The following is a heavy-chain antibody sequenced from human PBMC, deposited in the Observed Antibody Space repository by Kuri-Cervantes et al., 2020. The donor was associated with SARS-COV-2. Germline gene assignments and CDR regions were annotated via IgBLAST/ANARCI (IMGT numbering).Heavy chain of an antibody. D-gene: IGHD3-10*01. CDR1: ETTFPNYD. CDR3: ATVGRVGLRGGDAFDI. Sequence: ASVNVSRKTRETTFPNYDINWVRQATGQGLEWMGGFDPEDGETIYAQKFQGRVTMTEDTSTDTAYMELSSLRSEDTAVYYCATVGRVGLRGGDAFDIWGQGTMVTVSS. CDR2: FDPEDGET. J-gene: IGHJ3*02. V-gene: IGHV1-24*01.